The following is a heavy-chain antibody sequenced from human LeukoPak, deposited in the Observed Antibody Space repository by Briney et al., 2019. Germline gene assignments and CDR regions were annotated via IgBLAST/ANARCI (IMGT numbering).Heavy chain of an antibody. V-gene: IGHV4-34*01. CDR3: ARGRYSSSWYTLYNWFDP. J-gene: IGHJ5*02. CDR1: GGSFSGYY. CDR2: INHSGST. Sequence: PSETLSLTCAVYGGSFSGYYWSWIRQPPGKGLEWIGKINHSGSTNYNPSLKSRVTISVDTSKNQFSLKLSSVTAADTAVYYCARGRYSSSWYTLYNWFDPWGQGTLVTVSS. D-gene: IGHD6-13*01.